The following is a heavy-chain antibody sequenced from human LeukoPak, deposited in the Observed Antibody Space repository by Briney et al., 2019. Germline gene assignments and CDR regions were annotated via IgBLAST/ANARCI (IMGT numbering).Heavy chain of an antibody. Sequence: ASVKVSCKVSGYTLTELSMHWVRQAPGKGLEWMGGFDPEDGETIYAQKFQGRVTMTEDTSTDTAYMELSSLRSEDTAVYYCARPQGCSGGSCYSGYYGMDVWGQGTTVTVSS. CDR3: ARPQGCSGGSCYSGYYGMDV. D-gene: IGHD2-15*01. CDR2: FDPEDGET. J-gene: IGHJ6*02. V-gene: IGHV1-24*01. CDR1: GYTLTELS.